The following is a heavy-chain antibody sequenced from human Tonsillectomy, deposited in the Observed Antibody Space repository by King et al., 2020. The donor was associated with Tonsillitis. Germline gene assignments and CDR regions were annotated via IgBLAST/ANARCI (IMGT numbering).Heavy chain of an antibody. CDR1: GYRFPSFW. Sequence: QLVQSGAEVKKPGESLKISCKGSGYRFPSFWIGWVRQMPGKGLEWMGIIYPGDSDTRYSPSFQGQVTISADRSITTAYLQWSSLKASDTAMYYCARLVHPSNGYSHYWGQGTLVTVSS. CDR3: ARLVHPSNGYSHY. V-gene: IGHV5-51*01. D-gene: IGHD3-22*01. J-gene: IGHJ4*02. CDR2: IYPGDSDT.